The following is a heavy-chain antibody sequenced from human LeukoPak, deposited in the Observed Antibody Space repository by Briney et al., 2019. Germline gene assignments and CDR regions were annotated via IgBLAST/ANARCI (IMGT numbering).Heavy chain of an antibody. Sequence: PSETLSLTCAVSGGSISSSNWWSWVRQPPGKGLEWIGEIYHSGSTNYNPSLKSRVTISVDKSKNQFSLKLSSVTAADTAVYYCAREESDYYDSSALDYWGQGTLVTVSS. V-gene: IGHV4-4*02. CDR1: GGSISSSNW. CDR2: IYHSGST. D-gene: IGHD3-22*01. J-gene: IGHJ4*02. CDR3: AREESDYYDSSALDY.